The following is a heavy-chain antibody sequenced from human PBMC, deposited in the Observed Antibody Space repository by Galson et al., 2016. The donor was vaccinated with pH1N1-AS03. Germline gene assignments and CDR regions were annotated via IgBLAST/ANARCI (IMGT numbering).Heavy chain of an antibody. D-gene: IGHD3-22*01. Sequence: SLRLSCAASGFTFSNYAMTWVRQAPGKGLEWVPSISGSDGSTNSADSVRDRFSISRDNSKNTLFLQMNRLRADDTAVYYCAKKFYYDSSGHHLDVADVWGQGTAVTVSS. CDR3: AKKFYYDSSGHHLDVADV. CDR1: GFTFSNYA. V-gene: IGHV3-23*01. J-gene: IGHJ3*01. CDR2: ISGSDGST.